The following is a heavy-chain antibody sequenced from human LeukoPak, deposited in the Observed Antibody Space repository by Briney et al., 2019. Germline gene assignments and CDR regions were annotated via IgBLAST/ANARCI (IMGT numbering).Heavy chain of an antibody. Sequence: GGSLRLSCAVSGFTFSSYSMNWVRQAPGKGLEWVSSISSSSSYIYYADSVKGRFTISRDNAKNTLYLQMNSLRAKDTAVYYCVSYRAVTGTAYWGQGTLVTVSS. CDR3: VSYRAVTGTAY. V-gene: IGHV3-21*01. D-gene: IGHD6-19*01. CDR1: GFTFSSYS. CDR2: ISSSSSYI. J-gene: IGHJ4*02.